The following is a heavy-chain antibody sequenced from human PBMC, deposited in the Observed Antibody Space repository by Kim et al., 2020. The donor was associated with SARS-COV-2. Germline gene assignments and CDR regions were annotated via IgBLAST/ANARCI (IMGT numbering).Heavy chain of an antibody. CDR2: IYYSGST. CDR1: GGSISSSSYY. V-gene: IGHV4-39*01. CDR3: ARQSYDILTGYYLPFDY. Sequence: SETLSLTCTVSGGSISSSSYYWGWIRQPPGKGLEWIGSIYYSGSTYYNPSLKSRVTISVDTSKNQFSLKLSSVTAADTAVYYCARQSYDILTGYYLPFDYWGQGTLVTVSS. D-gene: IGHD3-9*01. J-gene: IGHJ4*02.